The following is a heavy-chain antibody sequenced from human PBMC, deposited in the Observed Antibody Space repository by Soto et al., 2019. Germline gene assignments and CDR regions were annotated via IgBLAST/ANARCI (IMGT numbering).Heavy chain of an antibody. J-gene: IGHJ5*02. V-gene: IGHV1-8*01. Sequence: QVQLVQSGAEVKKPGASVKVSCKASGYTFTSYDINWVRQATGQGLEWMGWMNPNSGNTGYAQKFQGRVTMTRNTAISPASMELSSLRSGDTAVYYCARKHRSLLYDSSGYYYWFDPWGQGTLVTVSS. CDR3: ARKHRSLLYDSSGYYYWFDP. CDR2: MNPNSGNT. CDR1: GYTFTSYD. D-gene: IGHD3-22*01.